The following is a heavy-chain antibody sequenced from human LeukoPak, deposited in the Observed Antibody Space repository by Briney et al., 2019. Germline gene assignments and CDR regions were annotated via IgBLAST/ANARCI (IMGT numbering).Heavy chain of an antibody. CDR3: ARPNWNDLHFDY. CDR2: IYYSGST. V-gene: IGHV4-39*07. J-gene: IGHJ4*02. Sequence: SGTLSLTCTVSGGSISSSSYYWGWIRQPPGKGLEWIGSIYYSGSTYYNPSLKSRVTISVDTSKNQFSLKLNSVTAADTAVYYCARPNWNDLHFDYWGQGTLVTVSS. D-gene: IGHD1-1*01. CDR1: GGSISSSSYY.